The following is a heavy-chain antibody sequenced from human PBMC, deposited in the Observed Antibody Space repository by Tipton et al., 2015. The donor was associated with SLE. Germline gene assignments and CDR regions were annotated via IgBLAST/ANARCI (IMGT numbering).Heavy chain of an antibody. CDR2: INRSGTT. CDR1: GGSFSGYY. J-gene: IGHJ6*03. D-gene: IGHD1-26*01. Sequence: GLVKPSETLSLTCDVHGGSFSGYYWNWIRQSPGKGLEWIGEINRSGTTNYITSLKSRVTISLDTSKNQFSLSLKSVTAADTALYYCARDVGHMDVWGKGTTVTVSS. V-gene: IGHV4-34*01. CDR3: ARDVGHMDV.